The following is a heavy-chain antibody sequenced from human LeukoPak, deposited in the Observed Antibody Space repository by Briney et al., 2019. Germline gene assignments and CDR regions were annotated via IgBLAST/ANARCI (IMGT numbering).Heavy chain of an antibody. Sequence: GGSLRLSCAASGFSVSSNYMSWVRQAPGKGLECVSTLYIGGSTYYADSVKGRFTISRDNSKNTLYLQMNSLRAEDTAVYYCAKDLYGSGSPDFDYWGQGTLVTVSS. CDR2: LYIGGST. CDR1: GFSVSSNY. CDR3: AKDLYGSGSPDFDY. D-gene: IGHD3-10*01. V-gene: IGHV3-66*01. J-gene: IGHJ4*02.